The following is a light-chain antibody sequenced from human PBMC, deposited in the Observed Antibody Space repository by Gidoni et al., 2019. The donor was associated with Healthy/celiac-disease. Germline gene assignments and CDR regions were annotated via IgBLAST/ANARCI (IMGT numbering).Light chain of an antibody. J-gene: IGLJ2*01. CDR1: NIGSKS. V-gene: IGLV3-21*02. Sequence: SYVLTQPPSVSVAPGQTARITCGGNNIGSKSVHWYQQKPGQAPVLVVYDDGDRPSGIPERFSGSNSGNTATLTISGVEAGDEADYYCQVWDSSSDHVVFGGGTKLTV. CDR3: QVWDSSSDHVV. CDR2: DDG.